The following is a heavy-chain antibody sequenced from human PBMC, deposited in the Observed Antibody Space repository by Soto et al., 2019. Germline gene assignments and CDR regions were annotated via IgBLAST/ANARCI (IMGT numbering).Heavy chain of an antibody. J-gene: IGHJ4*02. CDR2: INPDGSVI. CDR1: GFTFSTSW. D-gene: IGHD6-25*01. V-gene: IGHV3-7*05. Sequence: HPGGSLRLSCAASGFTFSTSWMNWVRQTPGKGLEWVATINPDGSVIYYVDSVKGRFTISRDNVNNSLFLQMNTLRAEDTATFFCSRDRARGCFYYWGQRFQVPVSS. CDR3: SRDRARGCFYY.